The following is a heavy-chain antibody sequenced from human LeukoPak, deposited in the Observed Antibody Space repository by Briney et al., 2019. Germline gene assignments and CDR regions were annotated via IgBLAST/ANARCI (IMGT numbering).Heavy chain of an antibody. D-gene: IGHD3-22*01. CDR2: INPNSGGT. CDR3: ARLRAQLTENNYYDSSGPNWFDP. J-gene: IGHJ5*02. CDR1: GYTFTGYY. V-gene: IGHV1-2*02. Sequence: GASVKVSCKASGYTFTGYYMHWVRQAPGQGLEWMGWINPNSGGTNYAQKFQGRVTMTRDTSISTVYMELSSLRSEDTAVYYCARLRAQLTENNYYDSSGPNWFDPWGQGTLVTVSS.